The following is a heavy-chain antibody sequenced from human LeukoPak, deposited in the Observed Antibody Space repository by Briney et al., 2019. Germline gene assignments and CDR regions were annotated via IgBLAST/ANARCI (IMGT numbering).Heavy chain of an antibody. J-gene: IGHJ4*02. Sequence: VASVKVSCKASGYTFTSYGISWVRQAPGQGLEWMGWISAYNGNTNYAQKLQGRVTMTTDTSTSTAYMELRSLRSDDTAVYYCARVRGYSNYPTPAGYYFDYWGQGTLVTVSS. CDR1: GYTFTSYG. CDR3: ARVRGYSNYPTPAGYYFDY. V-gene: IGHV1-18*01. CDR2: ISAYNGNT. D-gene: IGHD4-11*01.